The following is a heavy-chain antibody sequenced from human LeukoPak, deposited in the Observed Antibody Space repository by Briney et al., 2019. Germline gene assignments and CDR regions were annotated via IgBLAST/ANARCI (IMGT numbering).Heavy chain of an antibody. V-gene: IGHV1-69*04. Sequence: GASVKVSCKASGGTFSSYAISWVRQAPGQGLEWMGRIIPILGIANYAQKFQGRVTITTDKSTSTANMELSSLRSEDTAVYYCARDPPGRDGYNSRGSDPHYWGQGTLVTVSS. CDR1: GGTFSSYA. D-gene: IGHD5-24*01. CDR3: ARDPPGRDGYNSRGSDPHY. J-gene: IGHJ4*02. CDR2: IIPILGIA.